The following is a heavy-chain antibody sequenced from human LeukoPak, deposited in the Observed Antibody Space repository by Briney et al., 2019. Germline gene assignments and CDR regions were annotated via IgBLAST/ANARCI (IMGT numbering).Heavy chain of an antibody. CDR3: ATEAPRSYYFDY. J-gene: IGHJ4*02. V-gene: IGHV1-46*01. CDR1: EDSFTYYH. CDR2: VYATGSTK. Sequence: SSVTVSYKASEDSFTYYHIHWVRQAPGQGGEGMEAVYATGSTKINTQNCQGRVTMTRDTSTGTVYMELSSLRFEDTAMYYCATEAPRSYYFDYWGQGILVTVSS.